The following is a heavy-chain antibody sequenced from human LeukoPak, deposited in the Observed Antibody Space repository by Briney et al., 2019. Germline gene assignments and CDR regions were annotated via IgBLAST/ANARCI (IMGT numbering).Heavy chain of an antibody. CDR1: GGSINSYY. V-gene: IGHV4-59*01. CDR2: IYYSGNT. D-gene: IGHD3-22*01. CDR3: ARDRDSSGLRDFDL. J-gene: IGHJ2*01. Sequence: SETLSLTCTVSGGSINSYYWSWLRQPPGKGLEWIGYIYYSGNTNYNPSLKSRVSISIDTSKNQLSLQLSSVTAADTAVYYCARDRDSSGLRDFDLWGRGTLVNVSA.